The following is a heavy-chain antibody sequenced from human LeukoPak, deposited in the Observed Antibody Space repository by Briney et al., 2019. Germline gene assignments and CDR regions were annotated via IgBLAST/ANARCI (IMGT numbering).Heavy chain of an antibody. J-gene: IGHJ4*02. CDR3: AKDLQQWLVRRELYYFDY. CDR1: GFTFSSYA. V-gene: IGHV3-30-3*01. CDR2: ISYDGSNK. D-gene: IGHD6-19*01. Sequence: PGRSLRLSCAASGFTFSSYAMHWVRQAPGKGLEWVAVISYDGSNKYYADSVKGRFTISRDNSKNTLYLQMNSLRAEDTAVYYCAKDLQQWLVRRELYYFDYWGQGTLVTVSS.